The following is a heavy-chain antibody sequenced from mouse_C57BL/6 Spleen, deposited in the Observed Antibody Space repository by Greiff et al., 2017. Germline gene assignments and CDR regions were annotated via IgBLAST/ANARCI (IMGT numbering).Heavy chain of an antibody. CDR1: GYTFTSYW. D-gene: IGHD2-3*01. CDR2: IDPSDSYT. V-gene: IGHV1-69*01. J-gene: IGHJ2*01. CDR3: ARIYDGYLDY. Sequence: VQLQQSGAELVMPGASVKLSCKASGYTFTSYWMHWVKQRPGQGLEWIGEIDPSDSYTNYNQKFKGKSTLTVDKSSSTAYMQLSSLTSEDSAVYYCARIYDGYLDYWGQGTTLTVSS.